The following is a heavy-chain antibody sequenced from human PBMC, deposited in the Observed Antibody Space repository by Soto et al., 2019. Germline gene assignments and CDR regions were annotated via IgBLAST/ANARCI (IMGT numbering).Heavy chain of an antibody. CDR1: GFTFRSYV. CDR2: TSYDGSNN. D-gene: IGHD3-16*01. CDR3: ARWGTTGGLDV. J-gene: IGHJ4*02. Sequence: QVQLVESGGGVVQPGTSLRLSCVGSGFTFRSYVIHWVRQAPGKWLEWVALTSYDGSNNFYGDSVKGRFTISRHNSRNTVELHMASLRFEDTALYYCARWGTTGGLDVWGKGTLVSVSS. V-gene: IGHV3-33*05.